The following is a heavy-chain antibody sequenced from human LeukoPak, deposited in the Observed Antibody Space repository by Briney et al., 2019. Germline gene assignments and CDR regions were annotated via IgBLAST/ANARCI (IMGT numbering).Heavy chain of an antibody. D-gene: IGHD3-22*01. CDR3: PRSPYDSSGYYYYYYGMDV. CDR2: ISYSGST. J-gene: IGHJ6*02. V-gene: IGHV4-59*12. CDR1: GGSISNYY. Sequence: SETLSLTCTVSGGSISNYYWSWIRQPPGKGLEWIGYISYSGSTNYNPSLKSRVTISVDTSKNQFYLKLSSVTAADTAVYYCPRSPYDSSGYYYYYYGMDVWGQGTTVTVSS.